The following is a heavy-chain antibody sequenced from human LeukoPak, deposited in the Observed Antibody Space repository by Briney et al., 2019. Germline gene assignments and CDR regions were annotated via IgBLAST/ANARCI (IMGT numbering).Heavy chain of an antibody. CDR3: ARVGGNAFDI. D-gene: IGHD1-26*01. J-gene: IGHJ3*02. CDR2: ISSNGGST. V-gene: IGHV3-64*01. Sequence: GGSLRLSCSASGFTFSSYAMHWVRQAPGKGLEYVSAISSNGGSTYYANSVKGRFTISRDNSKNTLYLQMGSLRAEDMAVYYCARVGGNAFDIWGQGTMVTVSS. CDR1: GFTFSSYA.